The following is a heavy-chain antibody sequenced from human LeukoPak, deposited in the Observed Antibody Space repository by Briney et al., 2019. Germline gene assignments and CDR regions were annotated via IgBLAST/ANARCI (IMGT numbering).Heavy chain of an antibody. D-gene: IGHD6-13*01. Sequence: ASVKVSCKASGYTFTGYYMHWVRQAPGQGLEWMGWINTNTGNPTYAQGFTGRFVFSLDTSVSTAYLQISSLKAEDTAVYYCARELGQQLVRENYWGQGTLVTVSS. CDR3: ARELGQQLVRENY. CDR2: INTNTGNP. V-gene: IGHV7-4-1*02. J-gene: IGHJ4*02. CDR1: GYTFTGYY.